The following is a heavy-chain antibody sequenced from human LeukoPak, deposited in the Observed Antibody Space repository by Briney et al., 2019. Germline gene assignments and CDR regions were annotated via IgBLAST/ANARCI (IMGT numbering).Heavy chain of an antibody. CDR3: ARGGGYSYGYVLDY. J-gene: IGHJ4*02. CDR1: GFTVSSNY. Sequence: PGGSLRLSCAASGFTVSSNYMSWVRQAPGKGLEWVSVIYSGGSTYYADSVKGRFTISRDNSKNTLYLQMNSLRAEDTAVYYCARGGGYSYGYVLDYWGQGTLVTVSS. V-gene: IGHV3-53*01. CDR2: IYSGGST. D-gene: IGHD5-18*01.